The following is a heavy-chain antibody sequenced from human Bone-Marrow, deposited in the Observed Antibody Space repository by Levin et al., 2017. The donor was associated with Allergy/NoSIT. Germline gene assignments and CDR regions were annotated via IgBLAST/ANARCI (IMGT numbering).Heavy chain of an antibody. D-gene: IGHD3-10*01. J-gene: IGHJ6*03. CDR3: AKAPPYGGYYYSSYMDV. CDR2: ISGSGGST. V-gene: IGHV3-23*01. CDR1: GFSFRDYA. Sequence: PGGSLRLSCAASGFSFRDYAMTWVRQAPGKGLEWVSGISGSGGSTYYAASVKGRFTISRDNSKNTLDLHMNSLRVEDTAVYYCAKAPPYGGYYYSSYMDVWGKGTTVTVSS.